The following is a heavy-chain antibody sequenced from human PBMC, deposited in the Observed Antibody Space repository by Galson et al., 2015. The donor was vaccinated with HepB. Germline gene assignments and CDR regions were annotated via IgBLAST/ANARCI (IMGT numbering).Heavy chain of an antibody. CDR1: GYTFTRNG. V-gene: IGHV1-18*01. CDR3: ARDVRYAVEM. J-gene: IGHJ3*02. D-gene: IGHD3-10*02. Sequence: SVKVSCKASGYTFTRNGISWVRQAPGQGLEWMGWISTNSGNTYYAQKFQDRLSMTTERYTSTAYMELRSLTSDDTAFYYCARDVRYAVEMWGQGTMVTVS. CDR2: ISTNSGNT.